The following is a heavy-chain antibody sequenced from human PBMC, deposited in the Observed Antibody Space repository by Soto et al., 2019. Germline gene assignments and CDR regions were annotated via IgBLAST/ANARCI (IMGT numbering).Heavy chain of an antibody. CDR2: IYYSGST. V-gene: IGHV4-59*01. CDR1: GGSISSYY. CDR3: ASAKAWTYSSSPFDY. D-gene: IGHD6-6*01. Sequence: SETLSLTCTVSGGSISSYYWSWIRQPPGKGLEWIGYIYYSGSTNYNPSLKSRVTISVDTSKNQFSLKLSSVTAADTAVFYCASAKAWTYSSSPFDYWGQGTLVTVSS. J-gene: IGHJ4*02.